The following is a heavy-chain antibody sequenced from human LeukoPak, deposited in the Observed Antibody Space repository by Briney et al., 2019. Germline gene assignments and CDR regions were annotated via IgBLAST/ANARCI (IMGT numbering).Heavy chain of an antibody. J-gene: IGHJ6*03. V-gene: IGHV4-39*07. CDR3: ARGYSNYPHGGYYMDV. CDR2: IYYSGST. D-gene: IGHD4-11*01. Sequence: SETLSLTCTVSGGSISSSSYYWGWIRQPPGKGLEWIGSIYYSGSTYYNPSLKSRVTISVDTSKNQFSLKLSSVTAADTAVYYCARGYSNYPHGGYYMDVWGKGTTVTVSS. CDR1: GGSISSSSYY.